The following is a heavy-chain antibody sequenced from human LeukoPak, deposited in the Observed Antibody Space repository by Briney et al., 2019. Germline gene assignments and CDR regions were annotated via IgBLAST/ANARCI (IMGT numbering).Heavy chain of an antibody. J-gene: IGHJ4*02. CDR2: IRSKANSYAT. Sequence: GGSLRLSCAASGFTFSGSAMHWVRQASGKGLEWVGRIRSKANSYATAYAASVKGSFTISRDDSKNTAYLQMNSLKTEDTAVYYCTSTYYHDSSGNRNDYWGQGTLVTVSS. CDR3: TSTYYHDSSGNRNDY. D-gene: IGHD3-22*01. CDR1: GFTFSGSA. V-gene: IGHV3-73*01.